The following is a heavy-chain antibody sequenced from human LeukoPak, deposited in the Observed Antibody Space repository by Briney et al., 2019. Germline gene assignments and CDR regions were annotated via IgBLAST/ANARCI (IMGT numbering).Heavy chain of an antibody. Sequence: PGGSLRLSCAASAFTFSSYAMSWVLQAPGKGLEWVSYISGNSGTTYYTDPVKGRFTMSRNNSKKTLYLQMNSLRAEDTAVYYCAKDSWRHYNSTGYPIFLDYWGQGTLVTVSS. V-gene: IGHV3-23*01. CDR2: ISGNSGTT. J-gene: IGHJ4*02. CDR3: AKDSWRHYNSTGYPIFLDY. CDR1: AFTFSSYA. D-gene: IGHD3-22*01.